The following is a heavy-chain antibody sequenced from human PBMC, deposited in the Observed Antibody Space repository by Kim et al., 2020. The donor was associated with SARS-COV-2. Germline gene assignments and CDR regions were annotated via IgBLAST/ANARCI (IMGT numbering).Heavy chain of an antibody. J-gene: IGHJ4*02. D-gene: IGHD6-13*01. CDR3: AGSSSWYGGVDY. V-gene: IGHV4-59*13. Sequence: SETLSLTCTVSGGSISSYYWSWIRQPPGKGLEWIGYIYYSGSTNYNPSLKSRVTISVDTSKNQFSLKLSSVTAADTAVYYCAGSSSWYGGVDYWGQGTLVTVSS. CDR2: IYYSGST. CDR1: GGSISSYY.